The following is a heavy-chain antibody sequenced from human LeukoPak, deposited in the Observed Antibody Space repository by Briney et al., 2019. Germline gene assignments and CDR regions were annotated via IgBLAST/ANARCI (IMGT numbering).Heavy chain of an antibody. CDR2: ISWNSGNV. J-gene: IGHJ6*03. D-gene: IGHD3-16*01. V-gene: IGHV3-9*01. CDR1: GFTFDDYA. CDR3: AKGAVWQPYDYYMDV. Sequence: GGSLRLSCAASGFTFDDYAMHWVRQVPGKGLEWVSAISWNSGNVGYADSVKGRFTISRDNAKNSLFLQMNSLRTEDTAFYYCAKGAVWQPYDYYMDVWGKGTTVTVSS.